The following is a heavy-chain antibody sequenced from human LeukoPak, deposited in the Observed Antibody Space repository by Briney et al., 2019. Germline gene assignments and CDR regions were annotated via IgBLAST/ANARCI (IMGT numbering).Heavy chain of an antibody. J-gene: IGHJ6*03. CDR1: GFTLSNYS. D-gene: IGHD5-12*01. CDR3: ARINGGYVAMDV. Sequence: PGGSLRLSCAASGFTLSNYSMDWVRQAPGKGLEWVSSISSRSSYIYYADSVKGLFPISRAKAKNSLYLQMKSLRAEDTAVYYCARINGGYVAMDVWGKGTTVTVSS. CDR2: ISSRSSYI. V-gene: IGHV3-21*01.